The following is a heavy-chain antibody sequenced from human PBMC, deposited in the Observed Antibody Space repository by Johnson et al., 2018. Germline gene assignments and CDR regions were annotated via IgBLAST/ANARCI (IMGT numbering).Heavy chain of an antibody. J-gene: IGHJ6*02. V-gene: IGHV3-66*01. CDR2: IFSNDDL. D-gene: IGHD1-1*01. CDR1: GFTVSSYH. Sequence: VQLVQSGGGLVQPGGSXRLSCAASGFTVSSYHMAWVRQAPGQGLEWVSVIFSNDDLYYADSVKGRFTISRNNARDSLYLQMNGLRDEDTAGYYCTRDCNCGYGMDVWGQGTTVTVSS. CDR3: TRDCNCGYGMDV.